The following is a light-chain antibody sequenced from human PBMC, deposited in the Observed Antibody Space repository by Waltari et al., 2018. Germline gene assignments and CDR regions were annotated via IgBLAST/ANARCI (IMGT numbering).Light chain of an antibody. J-gene: IGLJ1*01. V-gene: IGLV3-21*02. CDR3: QVWDSSSDHYV. Sequence: SSVLTQPPSVSVAPGQTARLTCGGNNIGSKSVHWYQQKPGRAPVLVVYDDRDRPSGIAERFSGSNSGNTATLTISRVEDGDEADYYCQVWDSSSDHYVFGTGTKVTVL. CDR2: DDR. CDR1: NIGSKS.